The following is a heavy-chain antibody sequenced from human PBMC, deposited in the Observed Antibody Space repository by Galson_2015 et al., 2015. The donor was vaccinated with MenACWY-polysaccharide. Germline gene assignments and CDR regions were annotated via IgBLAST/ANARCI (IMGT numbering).Heavy chain of an antibody. CDR2: TYYRSKWYN. D-gene: IGHD2-21*01. CDR1: GDSVSSHSAA. CDR3: ARGGNCGGDCYSGWFDP. Sequence: CAISGDSVSSHSAAWNWIRQSPSRGLEWLGRTYYRSKWYNDYAVSVKSRITINPDTSKNQFSLQLNSVTPEDTAVYYCARGGNCGGDCYSGWFDPWGQGTLVTVSS. J-gene: IGHJ5*02. V-gene: IGHV6-1*01.